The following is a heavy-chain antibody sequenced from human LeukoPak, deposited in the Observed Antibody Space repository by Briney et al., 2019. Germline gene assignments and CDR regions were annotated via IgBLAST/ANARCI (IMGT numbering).Heavy chain of an antibody. D-gene: IGHD6-13*01. V-gene: IGHV3-53*01. CDR1: GFTFSSYA. Sequence: GGSLRLSCAASGFTFSSYAMSWVRQAPGKGLEWVSVIYSGGSTYYADSVKGRFTTSRDNSKNTLYLQMNSLRAEDTAVYYCARYAAGTYFDYWGQGTLVTVSS. J-gene: IGHJ4*02. CDR3: ARYAAGTYFDY. CDR2: IYSGGST.